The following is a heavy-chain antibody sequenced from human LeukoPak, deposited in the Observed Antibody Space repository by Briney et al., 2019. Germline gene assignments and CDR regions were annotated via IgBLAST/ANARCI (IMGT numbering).Heavy chain of an antibody. CDR2: IGTDGDT. V-gene: IGHV3-13*01. Sequence: GGSLRLSCAASGFTFSSYAMSWVRQAPGKGLEWVSAIGTDGDTFYPGSVKGRFTISRDNAENSLYLQMNSLRAEDTAVYYCARIGVDAFDIWGQGTMVTVSS. J-gene: IGHJ3*02. CDR1: GFTFSSYA. CDR3: ARIGVDAFDI.